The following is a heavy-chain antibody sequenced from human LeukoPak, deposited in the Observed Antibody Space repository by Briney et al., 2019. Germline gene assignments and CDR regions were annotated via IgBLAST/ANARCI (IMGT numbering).Heavy chain of an antibody. Sequence: QSGGSLRLSCAASGFTFSSYAMSWVRQAPGKGLEWVSAISGIGGSTYYADSVKGRFTISRDNSKNTLYLQMNSLRAEDTAVYYCAKPYSSGPGAFDIWGQGTMVTVSS. J-gene: IGHJ3*02. CDR1: GFTFSSYA. CDR2: ISGIGGST. CDR3: AKPYSSGPGAFDI. V-gene: IGHV3-23*01. D-gene: IGHD6-19*01.